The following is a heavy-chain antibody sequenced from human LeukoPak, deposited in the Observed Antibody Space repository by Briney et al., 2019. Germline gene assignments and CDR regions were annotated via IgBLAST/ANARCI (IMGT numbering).Heavy chain of an antibody. CDR3: AREARSGKVFDY. J-gene: IGHJ4*02. V-gene: IGHV4-61*02. Sequence: SETLSLTCTVSGGSISSGSYYWSWIRQPAGKGLEWIGRIYTSGSTNYNPSLKSRVTISVDTSKNQFSLKLSSVTAADTAVYYCAREARSGKVFDYWGQGTLVTVSS. CDR2: IYTSGST. D-gene: IGHD4-23*01. CDR1: GGSISSGSYY.